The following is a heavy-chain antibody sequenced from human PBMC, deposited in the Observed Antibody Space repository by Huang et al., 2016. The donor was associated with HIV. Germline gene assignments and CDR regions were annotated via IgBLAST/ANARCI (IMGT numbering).Heavy chain of an antibody. Sequence: QVQLVESGGGLVKTGGSLRLSCEASGFTFSDYYMSWISQAPGKGLGWVSDSVGGGSPIYYADSVKGRFTISRDNAENSLFLQISSLRVEDTAVYYCARESYDFWNGYFSEFYYYYYMDVWGKGTTVTVAS. CDR3: ARESYDFWNGYFSEFYYYYYMDV. D-gene: IGHD3-3*01. V-gene: IGHV3-11*04. J-gene: IGHJ6*03. CDR1: GFTFSDYY. CDR2: SVGGGSPI.